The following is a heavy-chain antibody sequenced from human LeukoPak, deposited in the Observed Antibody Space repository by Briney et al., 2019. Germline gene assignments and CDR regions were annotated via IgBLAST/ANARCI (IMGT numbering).Heavy chain of an antibody. D-gene: IGHD1-26*01. Sequence: PGGSLRLSCAASGFTVSSNYMSWVRQATGRGLEWVSIIYSGGSTYYADSVKGRFTISRDNSKNTLYLQMNSLRAEDTAVYYCARRIVGATTDYYYYGMDVWGQGTTLTVSS. CDR2: IYSGGST. CDR3: ARRIVGATTDYYYYGMDV. V-gene: IGHV3-53*01. CDR1: GFTVSSNY. J-gene: IGHJ6*02.